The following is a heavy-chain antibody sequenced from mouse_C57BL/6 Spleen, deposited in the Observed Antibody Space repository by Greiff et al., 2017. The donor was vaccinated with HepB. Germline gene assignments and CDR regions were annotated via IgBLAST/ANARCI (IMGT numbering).Heavy chain of an antibody. CDR1: GFTFSSYG. CDR2: INSNGGST. V-gene: IGHV5-6-3*01. CDR3: ARMARTIN. Sequence: EVHLVESGGGLVQPGGSPKLSCAASGFTFSSYGMSWVRQTPDKRLELVATINSNGGSTYYPDSVKGRFTISRDNAKNTLYLQMSSLKSEDTAMYYCARMARTINWGQGTTLTVSS. J-gene: IGHJ2*01.